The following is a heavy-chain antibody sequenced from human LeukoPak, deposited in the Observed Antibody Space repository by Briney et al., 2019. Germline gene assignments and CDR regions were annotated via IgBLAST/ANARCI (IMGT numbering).Heavy chain of an antibody. D-gene: IGHD2-2*01. CDR3: ARVRAGGVVVPAAPFDY. V-gene: IGHV1-69*13. J-gene: IGHJ4*02. CDR1: GGTFSSYA. Sequence: ASVKVSCKASGGTFSSYAISWVRQAPGQGLEWMGGIIPIFGTANYAQKFQGRVTITADESTSTAYMELSSLRSEDTVVYYCARVRAGGVVVPAAPFDYWGQGTLVTVSS. CDR2: IIPIFGTA.